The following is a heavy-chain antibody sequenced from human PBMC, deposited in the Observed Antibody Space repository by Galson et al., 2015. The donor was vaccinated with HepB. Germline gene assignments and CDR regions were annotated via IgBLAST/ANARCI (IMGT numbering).Heavy chain of an antibody. Sequence: SLRLSCAASGFTFSSYGMHWVRQAPGKGLEWVAVISYDGSNKYYADSVKGRFTISRDNSKNTLYLQMNSLRAEDTAVYYCAKDKTSKQQLVRQRGSPFDYWGQGTLVTVSS. CDR2: ISYDGSNK. D-gene: IGHD6-13*01. V-gene: IGHV3-30*18. J-gene: IGHJ4*02. CDR3: AKDKTSKQQLVRQRGSPFDY. CDR1: GFTFSSYG.